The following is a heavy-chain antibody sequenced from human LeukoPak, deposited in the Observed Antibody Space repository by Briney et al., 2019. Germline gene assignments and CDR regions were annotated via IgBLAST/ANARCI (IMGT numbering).Heavy chain of an antibody. CDR1: GYTFTGYY. J-gene: IGHJ4*02. V-gene: IGHV1-46*01. Sequence: ASVKVSCKASGYTFTGYYMHWVRQAPGQGLEWMGIINPSGGSTSYAQKFQGRVTMTRDTSTSTVYMELSSLRSEDTAVYYCARALKLGGFDYWGQGTLVTVSS. CDR3: ARALKLGGFDY. CDR2: INPSGGST. D-gene: IGHD6-13*01.